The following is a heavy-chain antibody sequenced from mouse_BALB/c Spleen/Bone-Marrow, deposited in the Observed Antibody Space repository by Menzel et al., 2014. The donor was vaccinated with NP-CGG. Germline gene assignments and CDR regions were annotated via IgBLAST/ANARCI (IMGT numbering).Heavy chain of an antibody. J-gene: IGHJ3*01. Sequence: EVQLQESGPDLVKPSQSLSLTCTVTGYSITRGYGWHWIRQLPGNKLEWMNYIHYSGSTNYNPSLKSRISITRDTSKSQFFLQLNSVTTEDTATYYCAREASTTARFAYWGQRTLVTVSA. CDR1: GYSITRGYG. CDR2: IHYSGST. D-gene: IGHD1-2*01. V-gene: IGHV3-1*02. CDR3: AREASTTARFAY.